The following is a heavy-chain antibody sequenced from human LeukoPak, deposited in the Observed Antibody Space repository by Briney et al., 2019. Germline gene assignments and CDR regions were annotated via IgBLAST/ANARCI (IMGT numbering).Heavy chain of an antibody. J-gene: IGHJ6*02. CDR2: ISSEGSST. CDR3: ARGEDSSGYFHYYGMDV. D-gene: IGHD3-22*01. CDR1: GFTFSIYW. Sequence: GGSLRLSCAASGFTFSIYWMHWVRQAPGKGLVWVSRISSEGSSTTYADSVKGRFTISRDNAKDTLYLQMNSLRAEDTAVYYCARGEDSSGYFHYYGMDVWGQGTTVTVSS. V-gene: IGHV3-74*01.